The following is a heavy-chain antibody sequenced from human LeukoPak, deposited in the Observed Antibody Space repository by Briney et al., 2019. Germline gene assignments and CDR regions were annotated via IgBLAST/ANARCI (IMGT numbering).Heavy chain of an antibody. CDR3: ARDRLGALWFGEL. J-gene: IGHJ4*02. CDR1: GYTFTSYG. V-gene: IGHV1-18*01. D-gene: IGHD3-10*01. CDR2: ISAYNGNT. Sequence: ASVKVSCKASGYTFTSYGIIWVRQAPGQGLEWMGWISAYNGNTNYEQRFQGRVTMTTDTSTSTAYMELRSLRSDDTAVYYCARDRLGALWFGELWGQGTLVTVSS.